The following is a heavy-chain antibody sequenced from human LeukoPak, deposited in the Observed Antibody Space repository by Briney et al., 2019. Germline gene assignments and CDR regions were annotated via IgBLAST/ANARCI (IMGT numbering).Heavy chain of an antibody. CDR2: IIPIFGTA. J-gene: IGHJ4*02. Sequence: SVKVSCKASGGTFSSYAISWVRQAPGQGLEWMGGIIPIFGTANYAQKFQGRVTITADESTSTAYIELSSLRSEDTAVYYCARPGRGYSGYDPFDYWGQGTLVTVSS. CDR3: ARPGRGYSGYDPFDY. D-gene: IGHD5-12*01. CDR1: GGTFSSYA. V-gene: IGHV1-69*01.